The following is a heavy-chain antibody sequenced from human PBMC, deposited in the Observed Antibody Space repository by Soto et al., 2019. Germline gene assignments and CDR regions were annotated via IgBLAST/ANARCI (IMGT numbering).Heavy chain of an antibody. CDR1: GFSFSSYG. Sequence: EVQLLESGGGLVQPGGSLRLSCAASGFSFSSYGMNWVRQGPGKGLEWVSSISGSGGSTYYADSVKGRFTISRDNSKNTLYLQLNSLRAEDTAVYYCAKVWSSGYFPCAYWGQGTLVTVSS. D-gene: IGHD3-22*01. J-gene: IGHJ4*02. CDR3: AKVWSSGYFPCAY. V-gene: IGHV3-23*01. CDR2: ISGSGGST.